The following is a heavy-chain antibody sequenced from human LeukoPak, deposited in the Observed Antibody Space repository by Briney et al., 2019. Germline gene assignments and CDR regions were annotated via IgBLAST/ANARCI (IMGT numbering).Heavy chain of an antibody. V-gene: IGHV3-74*01. J-gene: IGHJ5*02. CDR2: INSDGSST. Sequence: PGGSLRLSCAASGFTFSSYWMHWVRQAPGKGLVWVSRINSDGSSTSHADSVKGRFTISRDNAKNTLYLQMNSLRAEDTAVYYCARVETAMAPQTAWGQGTLVTVSS. CDR3: ARVETAMAPQTA. D-gene: IGHD5-18*01. CDR1: GFTFSSYW.